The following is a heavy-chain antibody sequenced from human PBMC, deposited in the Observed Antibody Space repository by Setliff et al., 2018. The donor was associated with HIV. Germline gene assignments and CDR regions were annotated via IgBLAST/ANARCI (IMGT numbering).Heavy chain of an antibody. CDR3: ARDSGSYSADYYFDY. J-gene: IGHJ4*02. Sequence: ASVKVSCKASGYTFTNYDINWVRQASGQGLEWMGILNPSGGSTSYAQKFQGRVIMNRDTSTSTVYMELSSLKSEDTAVYYCARDSGSYSADYYFDYWGQGTLVTVSS. V-gene: IGHV1-46*01. CDR1: GYTFTNYD. CDR2: LNPSGGST. D-gene: IGHD1-26*01.